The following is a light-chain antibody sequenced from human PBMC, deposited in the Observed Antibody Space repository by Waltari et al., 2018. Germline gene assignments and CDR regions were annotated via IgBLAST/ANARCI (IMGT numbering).Light chain of an antibody. CDR3: QAWDDRTVV. J-gene: IGLJ2*01. V-gene: IGLV3-1*01. CDR2: EDK. CDR1: KLQTRY. Sequence: SYELTQPPSVSVYPGQTASITCSGDKLQTRYVCWYQHKSGQAPVLVMYEDKKRPSRIPERFSGSNSGNTATLTISGTQPIDEAEYYCQAWDDRTVVFGGGTKLTVL.